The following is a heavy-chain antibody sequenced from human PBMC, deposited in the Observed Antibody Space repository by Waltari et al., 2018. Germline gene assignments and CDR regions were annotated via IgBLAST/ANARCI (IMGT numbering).Heavy chain of an antibody. Sequence: EVQLVESGGGLVQPGGSLRLSCVASGFSFSEHYMDWVRQAPGKGLEWVDRSRNEANKYTTEYAASLQGIFTSSSDDSRRSVYLQSNSLKSEDTALYYCVRGEVDTIAPAVFDYWGQGTLVTVSS. CDR2: SRNEANKYTT. CDR3: VRGEVDTIAPAVFDY. D-gene: IGHD2-15*01. CDR1: GFSFSEHY. J-gene: IGHJ4*02. V-gene: IGHV3-72*01.